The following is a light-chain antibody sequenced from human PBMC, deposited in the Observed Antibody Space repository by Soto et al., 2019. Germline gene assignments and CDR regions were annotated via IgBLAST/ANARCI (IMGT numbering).Light chain of an antibody. J-gene: IGKJ5*01. CDR2: DAS. V-gene: IGKV1-5*01. CDR3: QQYNTYST. Sequence: DVQMTQSPSTLSASVGDRFTITFRASQSISRCLAWYQQKPRKAPKALIYDASTLRSGVPSRFSGGGSGTEFTLTISSLQPDDFATYYCQQYNTYSTFGQGTRLEIK. CDR1: QSISRC.